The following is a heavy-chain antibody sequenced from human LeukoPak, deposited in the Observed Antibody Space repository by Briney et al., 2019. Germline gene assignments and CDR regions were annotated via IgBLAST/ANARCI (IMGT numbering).Heavy chain of an antibody. D-gene: IGHD3-10*01. CDR1: GFTFSDYY. CDR2: INSDGSST. J-gene: IGHJ3*01. CDR3: ARDSNYGSGSYYASNAFDV. V-gene: IGHV3-74*01. Sequence: PGGSLRLSCAASGFTFSDYYMSWIRQAPGKGLVWVSRINSDGSSTSYADSVKGRFTISRHNAKNTLYLQMNSLRAEDTAVYYCARDSNYGSGSYYASNAFDVWGQGTMVTVSS.